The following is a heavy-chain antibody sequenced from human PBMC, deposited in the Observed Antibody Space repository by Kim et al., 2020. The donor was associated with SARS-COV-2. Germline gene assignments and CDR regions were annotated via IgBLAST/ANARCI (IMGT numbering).Heavy chain of an antibody. CDR3: ARDMRRITMVRGGNYYYYGMDV. V-gene: IGHV3-30-3*01. J-gene: IGHJ6*02. Sequence: GGSLRLSCAASGFTFSSYAMHWVRQAPGKGLEWVAVISYDGSNKYYADSVKGRFTISRDNSKNTLYLQMNSLRAEDTAVYYCARDMRRITMVRGGNYYYYGMDVWGQGTTVTVSS. CDR1: GFTFSSYA. D-gene: IGHD3-10*01. CDR2: ISYDGSNK.